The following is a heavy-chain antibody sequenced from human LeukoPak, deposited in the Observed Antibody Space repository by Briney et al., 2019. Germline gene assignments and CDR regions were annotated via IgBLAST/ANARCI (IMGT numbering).Heavy chain of an antibody. CDR2: IYYNGSP. V-gene: IGHV4-59*01. J-gene: IGHJ4*02. CDR1: GGSIRYYY. Sequence: SETLSLTCTVSGGSIRYYYWSWIRQSPGKGLEWIGYIYYNGSPNYNPSLKSRVTISVDMSKNQFSLKMSSVTAADTAVYYCARKGGLFDYWGQGRLVTVSS. CDR3: ARKGGLFDY. D-gene: IGHD2-15*01.